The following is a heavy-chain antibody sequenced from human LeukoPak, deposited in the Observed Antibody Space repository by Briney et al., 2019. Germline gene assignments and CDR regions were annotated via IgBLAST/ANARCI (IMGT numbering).Heavy chain of an antibody. CDR1: GYTFTSYA. V-gene: IGHV1-18*01. CDR3: ARDLGGDSEKL. CDR2: ISVYNGNT. Sequence: GASVKVSCKASGYTFTSYAISWVRQAPGQGLEWMGWISVYNGNTNYVQTLQGRVTMTTDTSTNTAYMELRSLRSDDTAVYYCARDLGGDSEKLWGQGTLVTVSS. D-gene: IGHD2-21*02. J-gene: IGHJ4*02.